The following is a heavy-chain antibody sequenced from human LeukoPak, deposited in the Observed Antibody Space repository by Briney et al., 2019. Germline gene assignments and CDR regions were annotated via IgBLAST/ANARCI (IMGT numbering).Heavy chain of an antibody. V-gene: IGHV4-59*08. D-gene: IGHD3-3*01. J-gene: IGHJ4*02. CDR1: GGSISSYY. Sequence: KPSETLSLTCTVSGGSISSYYWSWIRQPPGKGLEWIGYIYYSGSTNYNPSLKSRVTISVDTSKNQFSLKLSSVTAADTAVYYCVRHGGHFDYWGQGTLVTVSS. CDR2: IYYSGST. CDR3: VRHGGHFDY.